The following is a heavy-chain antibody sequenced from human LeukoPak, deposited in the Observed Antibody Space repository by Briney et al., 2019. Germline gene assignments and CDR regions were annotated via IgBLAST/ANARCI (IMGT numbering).Heavy chain of an antibody. D-gene: IGHD1-26*01. CDR2: IYYSGST. V-gene: IGHV4-59*12. J-gene: IGHJ4*02. Sequence: SETLSLTCTVSGGSISSYHWNWIRQPPGKGLEWIGYIYYSGSTNYNPSLKSRLTISVDTSKNQFSLKLSSVTAADTAVYYCARDSEGELLVVDYFDYWGQGTLVTVSS. CDR1: GGSISSYH. CDR3: ARDSEGELLVVDYFDY.